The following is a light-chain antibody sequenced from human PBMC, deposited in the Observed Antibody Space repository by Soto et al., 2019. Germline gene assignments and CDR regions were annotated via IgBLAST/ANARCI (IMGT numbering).Light chain of an antibody. CDR3: QQYGSSPRT. V-gene: IGKV3-20*01. Sequence: EIVLTQSPGTLSLSPGERATLSCRASQSVSSSYLAWYQQKPGQAPRLLIYGASSRATGIPDRFSGSGFGTDFIFTISRLEPEDFAVYYCQQYGSSPRTFGQGTKVDIK. J-gene: IGKJ1*01. CDR2: GAS. CDR1: QSVSSSY.